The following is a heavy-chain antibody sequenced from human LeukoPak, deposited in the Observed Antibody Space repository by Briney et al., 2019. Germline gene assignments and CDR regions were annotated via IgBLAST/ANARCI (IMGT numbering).Heavy chain of an antibody. CDR1: GGSISSSSYY. D-gene: IGHD6-13*01. Sequence: SETLSLTCTVSGGSISSSSYYWGWIRQPPGKGLEWIGYIYYSGITKYNPSLKSRVTISVDTSKNQFSLKLSSVTAADTAVYYCARAAATGPFLDYWGQGILVTVSS. V-gene: IGHV4-61*05. J-gene: IGHJ4*02. CDR2: IYYSGIT. CDR3: ARAAATGPFLDY.